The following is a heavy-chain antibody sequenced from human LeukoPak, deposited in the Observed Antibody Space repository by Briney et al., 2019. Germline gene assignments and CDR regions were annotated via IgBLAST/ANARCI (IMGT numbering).Heavy chain of an antibody. D-gene: IGHD3-22*01. V-gene: IGHV1-18*01. CDR3: ASIDSSGYYGDY. Sequence: GASVKVSCKASGYTFTSYGISRVRQAPGQGLEWMGWISAYNGNTNYAQKLQGRVTMTTDTSTSTAYMELRSLRSDDTAVYYCASIDSSGYYGDYWGQGTLVTVSS. CDR2: ISAYNGNT. J-gene: IGHJ4*02. CDR1: GYTFTSYG.